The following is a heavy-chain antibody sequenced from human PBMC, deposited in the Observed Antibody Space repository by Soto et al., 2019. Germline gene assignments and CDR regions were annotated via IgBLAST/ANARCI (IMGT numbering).Heavy chain of an antibody. CDR2: IDDRGTV. Sequence: QVQLQESGPGLVKPSEPLSLTCTVSGGSISTDNYYGSWVRQHPGKGLEWIGYIDDRGTVHYYQSLMSIGSISLDRSKNQFSLTLYSVSAADTAIYFCAREVMEPIESDGVDVWGQWTMVTVSS. CDR3: AREVMEPIESDGVDV. J-gene: IGHJ3*01. CDR1: GGSISTDNYY. V-gene: IGHV4-31*01. D-gene: IGHD1-26*01.